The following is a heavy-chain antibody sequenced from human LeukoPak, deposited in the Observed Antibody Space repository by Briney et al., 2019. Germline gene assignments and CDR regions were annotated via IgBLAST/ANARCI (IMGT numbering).Heavy chain of an antibody. CDR1: GFTFMNYA. CDR2: ISYDGRNR. Sequence: PGGSLRLSCAVSGFTFMNYAMHWVRQAPGKGPQWVAAISYDGRNRYYADSVRGRFTISRDNSNNTLFLHMNSLRAEDTAVYFCVRDLIDAWGASLPTDYWGQGTLVTVSS. J-gene: IGHJ4*02. CDR3: VRDLIDAWGASLPTDY. D-gene: IGHD3-16*01. V-gene: IGHV3-30*04.